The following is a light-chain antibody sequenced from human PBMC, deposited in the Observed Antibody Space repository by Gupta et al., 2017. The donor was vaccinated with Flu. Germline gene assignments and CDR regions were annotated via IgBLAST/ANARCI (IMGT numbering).Light chain of an antibody. Sequence: PSSFSASAGDRVTLTCRASQDVSVYLAWYQQRPGKVPKLLIYTASTLQSGVPSRFSGSGSGTEFTLTISSLQSEDFATYYCQQYYIYPRTFGGGTKVEI. CDR3: QQYYIYPRT. CDR1: QDVSVY. J-gene: IGKJ4*01. CDR2: TAS. V-gene: IGKV1-8*01.